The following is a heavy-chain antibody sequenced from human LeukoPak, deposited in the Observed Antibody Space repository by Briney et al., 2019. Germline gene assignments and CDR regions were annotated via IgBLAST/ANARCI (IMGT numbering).Heavy chain of an antibody. CDR3: SRDVIRGTNLGY. D-gene: IGHD3-10*01. V-gene: IGHV3-66*02. J-gene: IGHJ4*02. CDR1: GFSVSCNQ. Sequence: GGSLMHACAVSGFSVSCNQMTTGRQARGWGVGRVSVIYRGGKTDYADSVKGHFTISRDSSKNTLYLQMNSLRAEDTAVYYCSRDVIRGTNLGYWGRGTMVTVSS. CDR2: IYRGGKT.